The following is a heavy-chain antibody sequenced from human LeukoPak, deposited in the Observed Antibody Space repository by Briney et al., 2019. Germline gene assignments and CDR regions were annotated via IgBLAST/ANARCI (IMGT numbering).Heavy chain of an antibody. CDR2: ISSSGSTI. J-gene: IGHJ6*04. D-gene: IGHD3-10*02. CDR3: AELGITMIGGV. Sequence: GGSLRLSCGASGFTFSSYAMSWVRQAPGKGLEWVSYISSSGSTIYYADSVKGRFTISRDNAKNSLYLQMNSLRAEDTAVYYCAELGITMIGGVWGKGTTVTISS. V-gene: IGHV3-48*03. CDR1: GFTFSSYA.